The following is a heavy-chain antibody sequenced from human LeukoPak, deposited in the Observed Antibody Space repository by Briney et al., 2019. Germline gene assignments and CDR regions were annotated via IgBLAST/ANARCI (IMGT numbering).Heavy chain of an antibody. CDR3: ARDMGSFGMDV. V-gene: IGHV3-53*01. CDR1: VFTVSSNY. D-gene: IGHD3-10*01. J-gene: IGHJ6*04. Sequence: GGSLRLSCAASVFTVSSNYMSWVRQAPGKGLEWVSVIYSGGSTYYADSVKGRFTISRDNSKNTLYLQMNSLRAEDTAVYYCARDMGSFGMDVWGKGTTVTVSS. CDR2: IYSGGST.